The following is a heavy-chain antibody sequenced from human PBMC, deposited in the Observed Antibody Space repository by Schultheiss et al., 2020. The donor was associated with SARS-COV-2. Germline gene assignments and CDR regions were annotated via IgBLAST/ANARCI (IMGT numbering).Heavy chain of an antibody. CDR1: GYTFTGYY. CDR3: ARSNYDILTGYYFDY. Sequence: ASVKVSCKASGYTFTGYYMHWVRQAPGQGLEWMGWISAYNGNTNYAQKLQGRVTMTTDTSTSTAYMELRSLRSDDTAVYYCARSNYDILTGYYFDYWGQGTLVTVSS. V-gene: IGHV1-18*04. J-gene: IGHJ4*02. D-gene: IGHD3-9*01. CDR2: ISAYNGNT.